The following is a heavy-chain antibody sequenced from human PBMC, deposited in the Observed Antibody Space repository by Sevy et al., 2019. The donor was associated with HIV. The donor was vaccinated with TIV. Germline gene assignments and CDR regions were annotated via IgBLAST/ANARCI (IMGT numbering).Heavy chain of an antibody. CDR2: IYHSGST. CDR3: ARGELEPPDY. V-gene: IGHV4-30-2*01. J-gene: IGHJ4*02. D-gene: IGHD1-1*01. Sequence: SETLSLTCAVSGGSISSGGYSWSWIRQPPGKGLEWIGYIYHSGSTYYNPSLKSRVTISVDRSKNQFSLKLSSVTAADTAVYYCARGELEPPDYWGQGTLVIVSS. CDR1: GGSISSGGYS.